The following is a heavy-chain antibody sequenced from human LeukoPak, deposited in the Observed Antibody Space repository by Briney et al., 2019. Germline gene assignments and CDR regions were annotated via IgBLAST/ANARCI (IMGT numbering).Heavy chain of an antibody. Sequence: SSVKVSCKSSGGIFSSYAISWLRQAPGQVLELMGGIIPIRGTANYAQKFQGRVTITTDESTSTAYRVLSSLRSEDTAVYYCAREGDGYNSGWFDPWGQGTLVTVSS. CDR1: GGIFSSYA. D-gene: IGHD5-24*01. CDR2: IIPIRGTA. V-gene: IGHV1-69*05. J-gene: IGHJ5*02. CDR3: AREGDGYNSGWFDP.